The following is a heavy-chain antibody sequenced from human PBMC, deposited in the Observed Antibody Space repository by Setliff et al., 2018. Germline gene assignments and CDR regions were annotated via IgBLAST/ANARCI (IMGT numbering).Heavy chain of an antibody. CDR3: ARDPAFRRGCIAVAGSFDY. V-gene: IGHV1-18*01. Sequence: GASVKVSCKASGYTFISYDISWVRQAPGQGLEWMGWISIDDDKTKYAQKFQGRVTMTANTSTSTAYMELRSMRSEDTAVYYCARDPAFRRGCIAVAGSFDYWGQGTLVTVSS. D-gene: IGHD6-19*01. CDR1: GYTFISYD. J-gene: IGHJ4*02. CDR2: ISIDDDKT.